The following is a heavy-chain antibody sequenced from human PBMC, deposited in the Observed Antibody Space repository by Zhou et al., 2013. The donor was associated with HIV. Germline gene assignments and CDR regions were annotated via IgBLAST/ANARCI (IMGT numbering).Heavy chain of an antibody. CDR3: ARVVYYYDARGLDS. V-gene: IGHV1-2*02. Sequence: QVQLVQSGAEVKKPGASVKVSCKASGYTFTGYYMHWVRQAPGQGLEWMGWINPNSGGTNYAQKFQDRITITTDTSAKTAYLQLRSLKSDDTAIYYCARVVYYYDARGLDSWGQGTLVTVSS. CDR2: INPNSGGT. D-gene: IGHD3-22*01. CDR1: GYTFTGYY. J-gene: IGHJ4*02.